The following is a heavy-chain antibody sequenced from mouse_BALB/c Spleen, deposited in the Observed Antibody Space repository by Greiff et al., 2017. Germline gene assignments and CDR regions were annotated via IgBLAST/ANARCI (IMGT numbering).Heavy chain of an antibody. Sequence: EVQGVESGGGLVQPGGSRKLSCAASGFTFSSFGMHWVRQAPEKGLEWVAYISSGSSTIYYADTVKGRFTISRDNPKNTLFLQMTSLRSEDTAMYYCTRSSYYYGSSYDAMDYWGQGTSVTVSS. V-gene: IGHV5-17*02. CDR3: TRSSYYYGSSYDAMDY. CDR1: GFTFSSFG. D-gene: IGHD1-1*01. CDR2: ISSGSSTI. J-gene: IGHJ4*01.